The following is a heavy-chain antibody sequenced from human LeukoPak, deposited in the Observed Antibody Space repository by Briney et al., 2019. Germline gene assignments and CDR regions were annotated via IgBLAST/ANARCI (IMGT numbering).Heavy chain of an antibody. CDR2: ISYSGRDK. V-gene: IGHV3-30*18. CDR3: AKEQRFLEWFLLMDV. Sequence: GRSVTHSCAASGFTFSTYNMNWVREAQGRGREWLAVISYSGRDKYYSDSVQRRFTISRDNSNSTLHLQTNSLGVDDTPMHSRAKEQRFLEWFLLMDVGGQKTTVSVSS. J-gene: IGHJ6*02. D-gene: IGHD3-3*01. CDR1: GFTFSTYN.